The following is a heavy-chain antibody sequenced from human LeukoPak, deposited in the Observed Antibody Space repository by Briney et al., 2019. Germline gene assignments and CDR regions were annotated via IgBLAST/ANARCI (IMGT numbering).Heavy chain of an antibody. J-gene: IGHJ6*03. Sequence: KSSETLSLTCAVYGGSFSGYYWSWIRQPPGKGLEWIGEINHSGSTNYNPSLKSRVTISVDTSKNQFSLKLSSVTAADTAVYFCARQLYVSGSYYAPMDVWGKGTTVTISS. CDR1: GGSFSGYY. D-gene: IGHD3-10*01. V-gene: IGHV4-34*01. CDR2: INHSGST. CDR3: ARQLYVSGSYYAPMDV.